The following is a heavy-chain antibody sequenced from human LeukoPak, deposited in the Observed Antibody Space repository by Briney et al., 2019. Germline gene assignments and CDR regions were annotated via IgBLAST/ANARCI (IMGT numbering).Heavy chain of an antibody. Sequence: PGGSLRLSCAASGFTFSGYWMHWARQSPGKGLVWVSCISGDGSGTHYADSVKGRFTISRDNGKNTLYLQMNSLRVDDTAVYYCARDPRNKGFDPWGQGTLVTVSS. CDR2: ISGDGSGT. D-gene: IGHD1/OR15-1a*01. CDR1: GFTFSGYW. V-gene: IGHV3-74*01. CDR3: ARDPRNKGFDP. J-gene: IGHJ5*02.